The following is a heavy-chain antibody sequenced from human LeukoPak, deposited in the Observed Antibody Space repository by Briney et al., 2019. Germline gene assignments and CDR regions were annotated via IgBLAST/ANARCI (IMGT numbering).Heavy chain of an antibody. J-gene: IGHJ4*02. CDR1: GFTFSNYW. CDR2: IKEDGSDK. D-gene: IGHD2-2*01. V-gene: IGHV3-7*01. Sequence: PGGSLRLSCAASGFTFSNYWMSRVRQAPGKGLEWVANIKEDGSDKYYVDSVKGRFTISRDNAKNSLSLQMNSLRAEDTAVYYCARNPAKVVPAVYWGQGTLVTVSS. CDR3: ARNPAKVVPAVY.